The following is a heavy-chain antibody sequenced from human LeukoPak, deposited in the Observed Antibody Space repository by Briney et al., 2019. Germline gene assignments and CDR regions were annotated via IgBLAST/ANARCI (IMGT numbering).Heavy chain of an antibody. D-gene: IGHD2-2*02. V-gene: IGHV3-23*01. J-gene: IGHJ4*02. Sequence: GGSLRLSCAASGFTFSSYAMNWVRQAPGKGLEWVSAISGSGGSTYYADSVKGRFTISRDNSKNTLYLQMTSLRAEDTAVYYCAKRHCSSASCYTSTFDYWGQGTLVTVSS. CDR2: ISGSGGST. CDR1: GFTFSSYA. CDR3: AKRHCSSASCYTSTFDY.